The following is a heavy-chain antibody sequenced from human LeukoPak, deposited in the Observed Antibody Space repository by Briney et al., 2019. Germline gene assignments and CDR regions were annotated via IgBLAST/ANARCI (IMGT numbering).Heavy chain of an antibody. CDR3: ARDIQVVLWFGECNN. CDR2: INPNSGGT. CDR1: GYTFTGYY. D-gene: IGHD3-10*01. V-gene: IGHV1-2*02. J-gene: IGHJ4*02. Sequence: ASVPVSCKASGYTFTGYYMHWVRQAPGQGLEGMGWINPNSGGTNYAQKFQGRVTMTRDTSISTAYMELSRLRSDDTAVYYCARDIQVVLWFGECNNWGQGALLT.